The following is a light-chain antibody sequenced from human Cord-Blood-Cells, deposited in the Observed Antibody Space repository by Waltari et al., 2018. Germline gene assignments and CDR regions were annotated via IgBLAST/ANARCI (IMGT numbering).Light chain of an antibody. CDR3: QSYDSSLSGYV. Sequence: QSVLTQPPSVSGPPGQRVTISRPGSSSNMRAGYDVPWYQQLPGTAPKLLIYGNSNRPSGVPDRFSGSKSGTSASLAITGLQAEDEADYYCQSYDSSLSGYVFGTGTKVTVL. CDR2: GNS. J-gene: IGLJ1*01. CDR1: SSNMRAGYD. V-gene: IGLV1-40*01.